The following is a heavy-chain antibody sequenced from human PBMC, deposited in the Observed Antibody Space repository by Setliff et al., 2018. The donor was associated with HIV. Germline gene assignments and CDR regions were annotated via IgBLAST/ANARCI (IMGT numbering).Heavy chain of an antibody. CDR2: IYTSGST. D-gene: IGHD6-13*01. J-gene: IGHJ6*03. V-gene: IGHV4-4*07. CDR1: GGSISSYY. CDR3: ARDRTHSKVPRPYYYMDV. Sequence: SETLSLTCTVSGGSISSYYWSWIRQPAGKGLEWIGRIYTSGSTNYNPSLKSRVTMSVDTSKNQFSLKLSSVAAADTAVYYCARDRTHSKVPRPYYYMDVWGKGTTVTVSS.